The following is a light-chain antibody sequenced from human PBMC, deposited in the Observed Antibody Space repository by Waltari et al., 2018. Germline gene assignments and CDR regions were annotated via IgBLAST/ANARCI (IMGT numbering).Light chain of an antibody. CDR1: QSVRNY. J-gene: IGKJ1*01. Sequence: EIVLRQSPGTVSLSPGERATFSCWASQSVRNYLAWYQQKPCQDPRLLIYQATSMATGIPDRFSGSGSGTDFRLTISRLEPEDFAMYYCQQYVESPATFGQGTKVEIK. CDR3: QQYVESPAT. V-gene: IGKV3-20*01. CDR2: QAT.